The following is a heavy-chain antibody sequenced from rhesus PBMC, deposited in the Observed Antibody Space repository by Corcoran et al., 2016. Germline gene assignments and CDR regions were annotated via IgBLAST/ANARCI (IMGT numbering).Heavy chain of an antibody. V-gene: IGHV4-169*01. CDR1: GGSISSSY. CDR2: NYGSGSST. Sequence: QLQLQESGPGLVKPSETLSVTCAVSGGSISSSYWSWIRQAPGKGLEWIGYNYGSGSSTNYNPSLKSRVTLSVDTSKNQLSLKLSSVTTADTAVYYCARSSGYSSSYTFDYWGQGVLVTVSS. CDR3: ARSSGYSSSYTFDY. D-gene: IGHD6-43*01. J-gene: IGHJ4*01.